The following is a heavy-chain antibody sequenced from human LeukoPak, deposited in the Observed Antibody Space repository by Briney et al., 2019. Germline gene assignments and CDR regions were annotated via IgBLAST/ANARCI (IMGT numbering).Heavy chain of an antibody. CDR1: GFTFSSYW. V-gene: IGHV3-7*03. D-gene: IGHD3-22*01. CDR2: IKQDGSDK. CDR3: TKDRWLDYTTSSRPFDH. Sequence: GGSLRLSCAASGFTFSSYWMSWVRQAPGKGLEWVANIKQDGSDKYYVDSVKGRFTISRDNAKNSLYLQMNSLRAEDTAVYYCTKDRWLDYTTSSRPFDHWGHGTRVTVSS. J-gene: IGHJ4*01.